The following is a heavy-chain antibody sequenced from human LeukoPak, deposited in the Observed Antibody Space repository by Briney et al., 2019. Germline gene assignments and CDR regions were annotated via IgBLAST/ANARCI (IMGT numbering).Heavy chain of an antibody. V-gene: IGHV1-2*02. CDR3: APLVSYGAAEGY. J-gene: IGHJ4*02. CDR1: GYTFTGYY. CDR2: INPNSGGT. Sequence: GASVKVSCKASGYTFTGYYMHWVRQAPGQGLEWMGWINPNSGGTNYAQKFQGRVTMTRDTSISTAYMELSGLRSDDTAVYYCAPLVSYGAAEGYWGQGTLVTVSS. D-gene: IGHD5-18*01.